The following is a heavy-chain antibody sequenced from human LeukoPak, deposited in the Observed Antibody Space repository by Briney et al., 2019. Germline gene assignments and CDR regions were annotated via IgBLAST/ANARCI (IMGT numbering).Heavy chain of an antibody. D-gene: IGHD4-17*01. V-gene: IGHV3-7*01. Sequence: GGSLRLSCAASEFTFSSYWMSWVRQAPGKGPEWVANIKQDGGEKYYLGSVKGRFTVSRDNAKNSLYLQMNSLRAEDTAVYYCARVGARQILEYWGQGTLVTVSS. CDR3: ARVGARQILEY. CDR2: IKQDGGEK. CDR1: EFTFSSYW. J-gene: IGHJ4*02.